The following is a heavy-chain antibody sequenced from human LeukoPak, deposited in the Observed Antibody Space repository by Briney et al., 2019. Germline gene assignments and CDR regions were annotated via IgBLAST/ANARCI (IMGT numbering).Heavy chain of an antibody. J-gene: IGHJ4*02. D-gene: IGHD4-17*01. V-gene: IGHV3-33*06. Sequence: QTGGSLRLSCVASGFPFRSYAMNWVRQAPGKGPEWVAAIWSDGRRIYYADSVRGRFTISRDSSKNTLYLQMNSLRAEDTAIYYCAKDLRGATVTTKGDYWGQGTLVTVSS. CDR2: IWSDGRRI. CDR3: AKDLRGATVTTKGDY. CDR1: GFPFRSYA.